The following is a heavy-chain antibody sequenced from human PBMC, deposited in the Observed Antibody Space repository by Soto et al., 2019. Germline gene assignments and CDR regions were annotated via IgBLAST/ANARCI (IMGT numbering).Heavy chain of an antibody. J-gene: IGHJ4*02. CDR1: GYSFSDYD. CDR3: ARNYYDSSDRDYLDY. CDR2: INPITGGT. Sequence: ASVKVSCKASGYSFSDYDINWVRQATGQGPERMGWINPITGGTNYAPKFQGRVTMTRDTSITTAYMELSRLRSDDTAVYYCARNYYDSSDRDYLDYWGQGTPVTVSS. V-gene: IGHV1-2*02. D-gene: IGHD3-22*01.